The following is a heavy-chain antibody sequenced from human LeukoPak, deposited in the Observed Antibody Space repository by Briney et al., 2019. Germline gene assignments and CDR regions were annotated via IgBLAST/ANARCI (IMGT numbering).Heavy chain of an antibody. CDR3: AREKNSGGLDY. Sequence: GGSLRLSCAASGFTFSSYSMNWVRQAPGKGLEWVSSISSSNYIYYADSVKGRFTISRDNAKNSLYLQMNSLRAEDTAVYFCAREKNSGGLDYWGQGTLVTVSS. CDR2: ISSSNYI. D-gene: IGHD4-23*01. CDR1: GFTFSSYS. J-gene: IGHJ4*02. V-gene: IGHV3-21*01.